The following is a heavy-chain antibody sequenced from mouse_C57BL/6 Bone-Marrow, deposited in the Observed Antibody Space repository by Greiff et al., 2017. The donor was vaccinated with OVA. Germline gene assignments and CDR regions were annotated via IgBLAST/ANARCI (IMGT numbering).Heavy chain of an antibody. Sequence: VQLQQPGAELVKPGASVKLSCKASGYTFTSYWMHWVKQRPGRGLEWIGMIDPNSGGTKYNEKFKSKATLTVDIPSSTAYMQLSSLTSEDSAVYYWARGGIYYGSSYWYFDVWGTGTTVTVSS. V-gene: IGHV1-72*01. D-gene: IGHD1-1*01. J-gene: IGHJ1*03. CDR1: GYTFTSYW. CDR3: ARGGIYYGSSYWYFDV. CDR2: IDPNSGGT.